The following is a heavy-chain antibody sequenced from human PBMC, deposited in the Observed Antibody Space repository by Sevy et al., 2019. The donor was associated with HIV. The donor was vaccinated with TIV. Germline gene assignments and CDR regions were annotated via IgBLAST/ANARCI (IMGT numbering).Heavy chain of an antibody. V-gene: IGHV4-34*01. D-gene: IGHD6-13*01. J-gene: IGHJ6*02. CDR3: ARGGYSYIVGVYYYYYGMDV. CDR1: GGSFSGYY. CDR2: INHSGST. Sequence: AEILSLTCAVYGGSFSGYYWSWIRQPPGKGLEGIGEINHSGSTNYNPSLKSRVTISVDTSKNQFSLKLSSVTAADTAVSYRARGGYSYIVGVYYYYYGMDVWGQGTTVTVSS.